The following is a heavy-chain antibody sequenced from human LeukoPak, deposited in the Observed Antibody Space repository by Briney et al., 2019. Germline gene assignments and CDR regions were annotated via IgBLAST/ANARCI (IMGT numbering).Heavy chain of an antibody. J-gene: IGHJ4*02. CDR2: MNSDGSAT. CDR3: AKGPNYFDS. V-gene: IGHV3-74*01. Sequence: PGGSLRLSCAASGFSFSNYWMHWVRQAPGKGLVWVTRMNSDGSATYYADSVQGRFTISRDNAKNRLYLQMNSLRAEDTAMYFCAKGPNYFDSWGQGTLVTVSS. CDR1: GFSFSNYW.